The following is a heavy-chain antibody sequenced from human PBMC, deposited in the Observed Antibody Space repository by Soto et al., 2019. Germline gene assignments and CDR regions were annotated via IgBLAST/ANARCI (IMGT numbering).Heavy chain of an antibody. CDR1: GYTFTNYG. J-gene: IGHJ6*02. V-gene: IGHV1-18*01. Sequence: QVQLVQSGAEVKKPGASVKVSCKASGYTFTNYGISWVRQAPGQGLEWMGWISAYNGNTNYAQKLQGRVTMTTDTATSTAYMELRSLRSDDTAVYYCARVGYYYDSSGYGQLYYYYYGMDVWGQGTTVTVSS. CDR2: ISAYNGNT. D-gene: IGHD3-22*01. CDR3: ARVGYYYDSSGYGQLYYYYYGMDV.